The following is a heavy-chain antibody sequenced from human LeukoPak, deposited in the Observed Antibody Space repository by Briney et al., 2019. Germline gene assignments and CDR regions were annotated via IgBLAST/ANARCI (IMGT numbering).Heavy chain of an antibody. CDR3: ARDVVLTSSPDAFDI. D-gene: IGHD2-21*02. CDR1: GVSITKDGYS. J-gene: IGHJ3*02. CDR2: ISFSGST. V-gene: IGHV4-31*03. Sequence: SQTLSLTCTVSGVSITKDGYSWTWIRQPPGKGLEWIVDISFSGSTKYKPSLKRRLTISGDVSKNQSSLKLTSVTAADTAVYYCARDVVLTSSPDAFDIWGQGTMVTVSS.